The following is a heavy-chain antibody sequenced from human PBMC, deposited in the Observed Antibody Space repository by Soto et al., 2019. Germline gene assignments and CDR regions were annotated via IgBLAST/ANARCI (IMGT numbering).Heavy chain of an antibody. CDR2: ISYDGSNK. D-gene: IGHD1-26*01. V-gene: IGHV3-30*18. CDR1: GFTFSTYG. Sequence: QVQLVESGGGVVQPGRSLRLSCAASGFTFSTYGMHWVRQAPGKGLEWVAVISYDGSNKYYADSVKGRFTISRDNSKNPLDLQMNSLRAEDTAVYYCAKDPGTYYLLNYFDYWGQGTLVTVSS. CDR3: AKDPGTYYLLNYFDY. J-gene: IGHJ4*02.